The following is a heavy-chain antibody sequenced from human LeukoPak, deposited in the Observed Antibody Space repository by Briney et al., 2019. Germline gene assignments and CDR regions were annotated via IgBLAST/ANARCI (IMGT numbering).Heavy chain of an antibody. J-gene: IGHJ5*01. CDR2: IKEDGSVK. CDR3: ATEGTDGRGSFGWFDS. D-gene: IGHD3-10*01. Sequence: GGSLRLSCVASGFTFSDYWMTWVRQAPGKGLEWVANIKEDGSVKYYVDSVKGRFTISRDNAKNSLYLQLNSLRVEDTAVYYCATEGTDGRGSFGWFDSWGRGTLVTVSS. CDR1: GFTFSDYW. V-gene: IGHV3-7*01.